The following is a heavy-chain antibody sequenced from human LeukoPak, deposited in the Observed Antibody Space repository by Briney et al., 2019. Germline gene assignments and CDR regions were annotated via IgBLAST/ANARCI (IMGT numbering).Heavy chain of an antibody. Sequence: SETLSLTCTVSGGSISSGSYYWSWIRQPAGKGLEWIGRIYTSGSTNYNPSLKSRVTISVDTSKNQFSLKLSSVTAADTAVYYCARGAYDFWSGYLSYYMDVWGKGTTVTVSS. CDR3: ARGAYDFWSGYLSYYMDV. CDR1: GGSISSGSYY. CDR2: IYTSGST. V-gene: IGHV4-61*02. D-gene: IGHD3-3*01. J-gene: IGHJ6*03.